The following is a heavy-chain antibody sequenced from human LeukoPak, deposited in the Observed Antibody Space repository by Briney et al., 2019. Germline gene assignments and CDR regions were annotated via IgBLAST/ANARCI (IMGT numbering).Heavy chain of an antibody. CDR2: INTNTGNP. CDR3: ARETMVRGAMAYYYYMDV. V-gene: IGHV7-4-1*02. J-gene: IGHJ6*03. CDR1: GYTFTSYS. Sequence: ASLKLSCKASGYTFTSYSMNWVRQAPGQGLEWVGWINTNTGNPTYAQGFTGRFVFSLDTSVSTAYLQISSLQAEDTAVYYCARETMVRGAMAYYYYMDVWGKGTTVTVSS. D-gene: IGHD3-10*01.